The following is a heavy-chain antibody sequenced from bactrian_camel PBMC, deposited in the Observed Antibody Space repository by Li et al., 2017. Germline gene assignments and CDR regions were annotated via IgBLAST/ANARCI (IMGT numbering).Heavy chain of an antibody. V-gene: IGHV3S40*01. Sequence: VQLVESGGGSVQAGGSLRLSCTASGYTYASNCMAWFRQAPGKEREGVARIATGSGNTYYADSVKGRFTISQDNAKNTVYLQMNSLKPEDTAMYYCAARGPYCYTKLSVRDFTYWGQGTQVTVS. D-gene: IGHD2*01. CDR2: IATGSGNT. CDR3: AARGPYCYTKLSVRDFTY. J-gene: IGHJ6*01. CDR1: GYTYASNC.